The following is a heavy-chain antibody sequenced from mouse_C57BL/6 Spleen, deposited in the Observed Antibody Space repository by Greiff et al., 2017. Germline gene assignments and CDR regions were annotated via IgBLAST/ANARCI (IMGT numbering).Heavy chain of an antibody. J-gene: IGHJ2*01. CDR3: ARADDGYYFDY. CDR2: ISYDGSN. CDR1: GYSITSGYY. Sequence: EVKLEESGPGLVKPSQSLSLTCSVTGYSITSGYYWNWIRQFPGNKLEWMGYISYDGSNNYNPSLKNRISITRDTSKNQFFLKLNSVTTEDTATYYCARADDGYYFDYWGKGTTLTVSS. V-gene: IGHV3-6*01. D-gene: IGHD2-3*01.